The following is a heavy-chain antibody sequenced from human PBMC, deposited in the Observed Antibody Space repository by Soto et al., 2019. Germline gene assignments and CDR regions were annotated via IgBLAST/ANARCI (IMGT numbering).Heavy chain of an antibody. D-gene: IGHD3-9*01. CDR2: IKQDGSEK. CDR3: ARALSPELRYFDWLLSSLYSYYGMDV. CDR1: GFTFSSYW. J-gene: IGHJ6*02. V-gene: IGHV3-7*01. Sequence: GGSLRLSCAASGFTFSSYWMSWVRQAPGKGLEWVANIKQDGSEKYYVDSVKGRFTISRDNAKNSLYLQMNSLGAEDTAVYYCARALSPELRYFDWLLSSLYSYYGMDVWGQGTTVTVSS.